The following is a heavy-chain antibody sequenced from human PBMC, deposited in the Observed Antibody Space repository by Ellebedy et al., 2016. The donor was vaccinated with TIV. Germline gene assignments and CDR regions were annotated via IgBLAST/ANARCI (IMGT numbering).Heavy chain of an antibody. V-gene: IGHV3-53*01. CDR3: AVMATNNYWYFDL. CDR2: LHISGST. D-gene: IGHD5-24*01. J-gene: IGHJ2*01. CDR1: GFIVSSNY. Sequence: GESLKISXAASGFIVSSNYMNWVRQAPGKGLEWVSLLHISGSTYYADSVKGRFTISRDNSKNTLYLQMDNLRAEDTAVYYCAVMATNNYWYFDLWGRGTLVTVSS.